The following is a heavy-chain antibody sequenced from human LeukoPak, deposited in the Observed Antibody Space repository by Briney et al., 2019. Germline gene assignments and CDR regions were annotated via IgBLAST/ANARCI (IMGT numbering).Heavy chain of an antibody. Sequence: GGSLRLSCVASGFSFRDAWMNWVRQAPGKGLVWVSLINGDGSTISYADSVKGRFTISRDNAKNRLYLQMNSLGAEDTAVYYCASTIGSAGTQYWGQGTLVTVSS. V-gene: IGHV3-74*01. D-gene: IGHD6-13*01. J-gene: IGHJ4*02. CDR3: ASTIGSAGTQY. CDR2: INGDGSTI. CDR1: GFSFRDAW.